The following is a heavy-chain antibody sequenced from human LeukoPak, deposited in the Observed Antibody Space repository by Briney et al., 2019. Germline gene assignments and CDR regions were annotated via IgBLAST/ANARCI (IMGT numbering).Heavy chain of an antibody. CDR1: GGSIRSYY. V-gene: IGHV4-59*01. Sequence: PSETLSLTCTVSGGSIRSYYWSWIRQPPGKGLEWIGYIYYTGSTNYNPSLKSRVTISVDTSKSQFSLKLSSVTAADTAVYYCARVAAGQGDYWGQGTLVTVSS. CDR3: ARVAAGQGDY. CDR2: IYYTGST. D-gene: IGHD6-25*01. J-gene: IGHJ4*02.